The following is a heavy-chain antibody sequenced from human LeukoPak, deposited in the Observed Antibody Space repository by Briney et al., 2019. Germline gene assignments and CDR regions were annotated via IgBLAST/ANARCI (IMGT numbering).Heavy chain of an antibody. CDR3: ARDHSDSGSYYDAFDI. J-gene: IGHJ3*02. CDR2: IYYSGST. V-gene: IGHV4-39*07. CDR1: GGSISSSSYY. Sequence: PSETLSLTCTVSGGSISSSSYYWGWIRQPPGKGLEWIGSIYYSGSTYYNPSLKSRVTISVDTSKNQFSLKLSSVTAADTAVYYCARDHSDSGSYYDAFDIWGQGTMVTVSS. D-gene: IGHD1-26*01.